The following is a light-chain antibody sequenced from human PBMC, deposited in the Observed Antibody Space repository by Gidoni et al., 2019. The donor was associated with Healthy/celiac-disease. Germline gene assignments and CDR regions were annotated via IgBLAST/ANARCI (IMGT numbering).Light chain of an antibody. CDR1: QSISSW. CDR2: KAS. V-gene: IGKV1-5*03. Sequence: DIQMTQSPSPLSASVGDRVTITCRASQSISSWLAWYQQKPGKAPKLLIYKASSLESGGPSRCSGSGSGTEFTLTISRLQPDDFATYYCQQYNTKGTFGQGTKVEIK. J-gene: IGKJ1*01. CDR3: QQYNTKGT.